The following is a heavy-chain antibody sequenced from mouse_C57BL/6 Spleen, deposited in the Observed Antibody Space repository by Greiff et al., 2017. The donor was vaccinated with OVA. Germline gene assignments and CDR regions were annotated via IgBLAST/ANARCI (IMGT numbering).Heavy chain of an antibody. CDR2: IYPGSGST. V-gene: IGHV1-55*01. Sequence: VQLQQPGAELVKPGASVKMSCKASGYTFTSYWITWVKQRPGQGLEWIGDIYPGSGSTNYNEKFKGKATLTAEKSSSTAYMQLSSLTSEDSAVYFCARRGTTVVATEYFDYWGQGTTLTVSS. D-gene: IGHD1-1*01. CDR1: GYTFTSYW. CDR3: ARRGTTVVATEYFDY. J-gene: IGHJ2*01.